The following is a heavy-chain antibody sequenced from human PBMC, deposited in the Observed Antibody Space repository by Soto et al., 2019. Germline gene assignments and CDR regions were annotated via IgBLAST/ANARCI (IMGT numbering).Heavy chain of an antibody. V-gene: IGHV1-2*02. Sequence: ASGKVSCKASGYTFSGYYMHWVRQAPGQGPEWMGWINPNSGGTKYAQKFQGRVTMTRDTSVSTAYMELSRLRSDDTAVYYCARDTNYYDSSGYYSPYYFDYWGQGTLVTVSS. D-gene: IGHD3-22*01. CDR1: GYTFSGYY. CDR3: ARDTNYYDSSGYYSPYYFDY. CDR2: INPNSGGT. J-gene: IGHJ4*02.